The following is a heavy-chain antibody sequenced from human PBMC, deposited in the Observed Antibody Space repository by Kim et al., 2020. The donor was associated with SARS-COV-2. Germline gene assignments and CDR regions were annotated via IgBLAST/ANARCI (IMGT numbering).Heavy chain of an antibody. D-gene: IGHD5-12*01. CDR3: ARATRDLDI. Sequence: GGSLRLSYAASGFTFSDYYMSWIRQAPGKGLEWVSYINSGSAYTNYADPVKGRFTISRDNAKNSLYLQMNSLRAEDTAVYYCARATRDLDIWGQGTMVTVSS. J-gene: IGHJ3*02. V-gene: IGHV3-11*06. CDR1: GFTFSDYY. CDR2: INSGSAYT.